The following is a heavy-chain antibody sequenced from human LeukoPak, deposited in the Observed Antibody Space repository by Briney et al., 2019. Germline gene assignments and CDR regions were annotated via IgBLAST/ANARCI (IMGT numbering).Heavy chain of an antibody. V-gene: IGHV1-2*02. CDR3: ASLSYYDLSGYFY. CDR2: INPISGGT. D-gene: IGHD3-22*01. J-gene: IGHJ4*02. CDR1: GYPFIGNY. Sequence: RASVKVSCKASGYPFIGNYIHWVRQAPGQGLEWMGWINPISGGTQYSQKFQGRVTLTRDTSITTGYMELSGLTSDDTAVYYCASLSYYDLSGYFYWGQGTLVTVSS.